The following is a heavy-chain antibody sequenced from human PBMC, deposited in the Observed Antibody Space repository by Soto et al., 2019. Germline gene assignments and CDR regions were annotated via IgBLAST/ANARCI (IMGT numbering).Heavy chain of an antibody. CDR3: ARSGLPVDY. V-gene: IGHV3-64*01. CDR1: GFTFSSYA. J-gene: IGHJ4*02. CDR2: ISRNGGST. Sequence: EVQLVESGGGLVQPGGSLRLSCAASGFTFSSYAMHWVRQAPGKGLEYVSGISRNGGSTYYANSVKGRFTISRDNSKSTLYLQVSSLRAEDMAVYYCARSGLPVDYWGQGTLVTVSS. D-gene: IGHD2-21*02.